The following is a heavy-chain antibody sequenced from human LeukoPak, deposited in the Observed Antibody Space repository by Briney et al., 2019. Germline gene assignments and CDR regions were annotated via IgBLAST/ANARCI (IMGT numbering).Heavy chain of an antibody. CDR3: SRGGTYYGSFDY. CDR2: ISYDGSNK. D-gene: IGHD1-26*01. CDR1: GFTFSSYA. J-gene: IGHJ4*02. Sequence: GGSLRLSCAASGFTFSSYAMHWVRQAPGKGLEWVAVISYDGSNKYYADSVKGRFTISRDNSKNTLYLQMDSLRAEDTAVYYCSRGGTYYGSFDYWGLGTLVTVSS. V-gene: IGHV3-30*04.